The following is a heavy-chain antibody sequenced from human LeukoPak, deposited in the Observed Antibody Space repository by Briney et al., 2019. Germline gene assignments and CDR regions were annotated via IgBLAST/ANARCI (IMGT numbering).Heavy chain of an antibody. V-gene: IGHV1-2*02. CDR1: GYTFTGYY. CDR3: ASTCPNPSSSSDWFDP. D-gene: IGHD6-6*01. CDR2: INPNSGGT. Sequence: EASVKVSCKASGYTFTGYYMHWVRQAPGQGPEWMGWINPNSGGTNYAQKFQGRVTMTRDTSISTAYMELSRLRSDDTAVYYCASTCPNPSSSSDWFDPWGQGTLVTVSS. J-gene: IGHJ5*02.